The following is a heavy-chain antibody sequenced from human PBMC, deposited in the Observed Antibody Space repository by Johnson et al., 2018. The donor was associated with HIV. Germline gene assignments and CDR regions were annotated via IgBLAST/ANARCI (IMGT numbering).Heavy chain of an antibody. CDR3: ASATYYYDSSGSNNVAFDI. CDR2: ISYDGSNK. J-gene: IGHJ3*02. D-gene: IGHD3-22*01. V-gene: IGHV3-30-3*01. Sequence: VQLVESGGGLVQPGGSLRLACAASGFTFSSYAMHWVRQAPGKGLEWVAVISYDGSNKYYADSVKGRFTISRDNSKNTLYLQMNSLRAEDTAVYYCASATYYYDSSGSNNVAFDIWGQGTMVTVSS. CDR1: GFTFSSYA.